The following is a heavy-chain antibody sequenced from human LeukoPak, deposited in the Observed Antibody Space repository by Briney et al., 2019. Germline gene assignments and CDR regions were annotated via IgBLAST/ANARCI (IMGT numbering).Heavy chain of an antibody. CDR1: GFSFSSYA. D-gene: IGHD6-19*01. CDR3: AKVPPAITPRQCLKPGVH. CDR2: IIGTTGTT. V-gene: IGHV3-23*01. Sequence: GGSLRLSCAASGFSFSSYAMNWVRQAPGKGREWGAGIIGTTGTTYYADSVKGRFTISRANSKNTLYLQMDSLTAEDTAIYYCAKVPPAITPRQCLKPGVHWGQGTLVTASS. J-gene: IGHJ4*02.